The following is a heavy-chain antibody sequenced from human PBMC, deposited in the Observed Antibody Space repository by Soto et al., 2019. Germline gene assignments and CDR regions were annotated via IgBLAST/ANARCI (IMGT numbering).Heavy chain of an antibody. CDR2: ISSSSSYM. D-gene: IGHD6-13*01. CDR3: ARDPETGIAAADTNWFDP. J-gene: IGHJ5*02. Sequence: GGSLRLSCAASGFTFSSYSMNWVRQAPGKGLEWVSSISSSSSYMYYADSVKGRFTISRDNAKNSLYLQMNSLRAEDTAVYYCARDPETGIAAADTNWFDPWGQGTLVTVSS. CDR1: GFTFSSYS. V-gene: IGHV3-21*01.